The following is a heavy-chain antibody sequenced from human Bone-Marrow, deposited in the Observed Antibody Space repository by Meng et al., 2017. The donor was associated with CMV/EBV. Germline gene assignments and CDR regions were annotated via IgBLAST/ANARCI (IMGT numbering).Heavy chain of an antibody. J-gene: IGHJ6*02. V-gene: IGHV3-66*02. Sequence: GGSLRPSCAASGFTVTTKYMTWVRQAPEKGLEWVSLIYSGGTTYYADSVKGRFNLSRDNSKNTVYLQKNSLRHEDTATYYCAEAEQPADGLDVWGQGPTVTVPS. CDR2: IYSGGTT. CDR1: GFTVTTKY. D-gene: IGHD6-13*01. CDR3: AEAEQPADGLDV.